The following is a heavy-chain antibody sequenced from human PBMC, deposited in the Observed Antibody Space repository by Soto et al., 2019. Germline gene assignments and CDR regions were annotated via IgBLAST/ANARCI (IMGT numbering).Heavy chain of an antibody. Sequence: QVQLQESGPGLVKPSETLSLTCTVSGGSISSYYWSWIRQPPGKGLEWIGYVSYSGSANYNPSLKSRVTISIDMSNNQFSLKLSSVTAADTAIYYCATSGYCTSTSCYSFDYWGQGALVTVSS. D-gene: IGHD2-2*01. J-gene: IGHJ4*02. V-gene: IGHV4-59*08. CDR3: ATSGYCTSTSCYSFDY. CDR2: VSYSGSA. CDR1: GGSISSYY.